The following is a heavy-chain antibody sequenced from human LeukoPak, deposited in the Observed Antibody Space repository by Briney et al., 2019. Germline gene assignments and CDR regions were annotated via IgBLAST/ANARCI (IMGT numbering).Heavy chain of an antibody. CDR2: IYYSVST. Sequence: PSETLSLTCTVSGGSISSYYWSWIRQPPGKGLEWIGYIYYSVSTNYNPSLKSRVTISVDTSKNQFSLKLSSVTAADTAVYYCARHSVAGIDYWGQGTLVTVSS. V-gene: IGHV4-59*08. CDR3: ARHSVAGIDY. CDR1: GGSISSYY. D-gene: IGHD4-23*01. J-gene: IGHJ4*02.